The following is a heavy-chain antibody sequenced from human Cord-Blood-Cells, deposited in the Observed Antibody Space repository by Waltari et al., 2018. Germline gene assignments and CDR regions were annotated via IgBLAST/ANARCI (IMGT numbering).Heavy chain of an antibody. CDR1: GGSFSGYY. CDR2: INHSGST. J-gene: IGHJ4*02. Sequence: QVQLQQWGAGLLKPSETLSLTCAVYGGSFSGYYWSWIRQPPGKGLEWIGEINHSGSTNYNPSLKSRVTISVDTSKNQFSLKLSSVTAADTAVYYCARGPGFDYWGQGTLVTVSS. V-gene: IGHV4-34*01. D-gene: IGHD7-27*01. CDR3: ARGPGFDY.